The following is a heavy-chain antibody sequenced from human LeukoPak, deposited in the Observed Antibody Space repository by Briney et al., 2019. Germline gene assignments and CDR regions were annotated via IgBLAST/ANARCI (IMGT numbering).Heavy chain of an antibody. CDR1: GFTFSSYS. CDR3: ARFLAAAGNDAFDI. Sequence: GGSLRLSCAASGFTFSSYSMNWVRQAPGKGLEWVSSISSSSSYIYYADSVKGRFTISRDNVKNSLYLQMNSLRAEDTAVYYCARFLAAAGNDAFDIWGQGTMVTVSS. CDR2: ISSSSSYI. D-gene: IGHD6-13*01. V-gene: IGHV3-21*01. J-gene: IGHJ3*02.